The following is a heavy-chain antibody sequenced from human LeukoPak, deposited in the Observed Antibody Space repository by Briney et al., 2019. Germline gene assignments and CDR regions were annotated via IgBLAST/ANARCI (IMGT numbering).Heavy chain of an antibody. J-gene: IGHJ4*02. Sequence: ASVKVSCKASGYTFSNYGITWVRQAPGQGLEWMGWISAHNGNTKYAQNLQGRVTMTTDTSTSTAYMELRRLTSDATAVYYCARESYCSGGNCYSGAGDYWGQGTLVSVSS. D-gene: IGHD2-15*01. CDR1: GYTFSNYG. V-gene: IGHV1-18*01. CDR3: ARESYCSGGNCYSGAGDY. CDR2: ISAHNGNT.